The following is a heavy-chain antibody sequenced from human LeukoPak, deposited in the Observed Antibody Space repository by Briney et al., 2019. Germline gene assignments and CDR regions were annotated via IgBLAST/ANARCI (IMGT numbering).Heavy chain of an antibody. CDR1: GFTFSTYW. V-gene: IGHV3-7*01. J-gene: IGHJ6*03. CDR3: ARAPLIPGDIVAYYYYMDV. D-gene: IGHD2-21*01. CDR2: IKEDGSET. Sequence: GGSLRLSCAASGFTFSTYWMTWVRQAPGKGLEWVANIKEDGSETYYVDSVKGRFTISRDNAKNSLYLQMNSLRAEDTAVYYCARAPLIPGDIVAYYYYMDVWGKGTTVTVSS.